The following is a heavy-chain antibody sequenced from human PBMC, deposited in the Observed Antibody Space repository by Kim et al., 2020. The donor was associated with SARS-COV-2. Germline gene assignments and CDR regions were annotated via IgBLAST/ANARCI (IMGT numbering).Heavy chain of an antibody. D-gene: IGHD2-15*01. CDR2: IYYSGST. V-gene: IGHV4-31*03. Sequence: SETLSLTCTVSGGSISSGGYYWSWIRQHPGKGLEWIGYIYYSGSTYYNPSLKSRVTISVDTSKNQFSLKLSSVTAADTAVYYCARGRQDCSGGSCYPYNWFDPWGQGTLVTVSS. J-gene: IGHJ5*02. CDR3: ARGRQDCSGGSCYPYNWFDP. CDR1: GGSISSGGYY.